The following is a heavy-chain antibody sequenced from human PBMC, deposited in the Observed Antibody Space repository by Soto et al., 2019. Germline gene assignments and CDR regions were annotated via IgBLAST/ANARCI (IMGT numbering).Heavy chain of an antibody. CDR1: EFAFVSHG. CDR2: IWYDGSNK. D-gene: IGHD2-15*01. J-gene: IGHJ4*02. Sequence: GGSLKVSCASAEFAFVSHGIHCVVQAPGKGLEWVAVIWYDGSNKYYADSVKGRFTISRDNSKNTLYRQMNSLRAEDTAVYYCARESRYCSGGSCSYPFDYWGQGTLVTVSS. CDR3: ARESRYCSGGSCSYPFDY. V-gene: IGHV3-33*01.